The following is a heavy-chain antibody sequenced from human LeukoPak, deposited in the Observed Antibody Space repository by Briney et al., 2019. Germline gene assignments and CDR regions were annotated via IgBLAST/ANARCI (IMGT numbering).Heavy chain of an antibody. Sequence: GASVKDCFMPSGYTFIDYYMHWVRQTPGQALEWIGWISPNSGGTNYVQKLQGRVTMTRDTSINTVYMELSGLSFDDTAVYYCARGGGRYSVDYWGQGTLVIVSS. CDR3: ARGGGRYSVDY. CDR1: GYTFIDYY. J-gene: IGHJ4*02. D-gene: IGHD1-26*01. CDR2: ISPNSGGT. V-gene: IGHV1-2*02.